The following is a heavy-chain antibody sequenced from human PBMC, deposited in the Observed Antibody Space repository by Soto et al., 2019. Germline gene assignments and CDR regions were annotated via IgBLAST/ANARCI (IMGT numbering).Heavy chain of an antibody. V-gene: IGHV1-18*01. D-gene: IGHD3-22*01. CDR1: GYSFATSG. Sequence: QVKLVQSGTEVKKPEASIKVSCKASGYSFATSGMSWVRQAPGQGLEWMGWISAYNGNTNYDQDLQDRVTMTTDTSTSTAYLEVRNLRSDDTAVYYCARAGQYYDASGYANWGQGTLVTVSS. CDR3: ARAGQYYDASGYAN. CDR2: ISAYNGNT. J-gene: IGHJ4*02.